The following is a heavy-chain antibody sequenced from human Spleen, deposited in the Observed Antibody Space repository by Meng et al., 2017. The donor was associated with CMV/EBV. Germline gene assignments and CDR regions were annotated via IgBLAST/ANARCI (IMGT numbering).Heavy chain of an antibody. CDR1: GGSIRSGGYY. J-gene: IGHJ5*02. D-gene: IGHD4-11*01. V-gene: IGHV4-31*02. CDR3: ARSNYGYNWFDP. CDR2: IYYRGST. Sequence: LSGGSIRSGGYYWSWIRQHPGKGLEWIGYIYYRGSTYYNPSLKSRVTISVDTSKNQFSLKLSSVTAADTAVYYCARSNYGYNWFDPWGQGTLVTVSS.